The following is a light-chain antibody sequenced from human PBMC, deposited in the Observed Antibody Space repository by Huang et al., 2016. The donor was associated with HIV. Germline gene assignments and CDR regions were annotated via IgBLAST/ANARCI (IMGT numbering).Light chain of an antibody. CDR2: GSS. CDR1: QSVRDN. Sequence: EVLMTQSPVTLSESPGGRVTISCWASQSVRDNLAWFQQKPGQAPRLLGHGSSHRATGVPARFSGSGSGTGFTLTITSLQSEDYAVYYCQQYYTWPRTFGQGTRVE. CDR3: QQYYTWPRT. V-gene: IGKV3-15*01. J-gene: IGKJ1*01.